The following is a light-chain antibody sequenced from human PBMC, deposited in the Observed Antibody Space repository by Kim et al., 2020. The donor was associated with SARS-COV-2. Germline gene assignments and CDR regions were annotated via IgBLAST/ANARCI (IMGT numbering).Light chain of an antibody. J-gene: IGLJ2*01. V-gene: IGLV1-44*01. CDR2: SNN. CDR3: AAWDDSLNGLV. CDR1: SAKIRSNT. Sequence: GHRFNTYSSGISAKIRSNTVNWYEHLTGPAPKLLICSNNQPPSGVTDRFSGSKSGTSAILAISGLQSEDEADYYCAAWDDSLNGLVFGGGTQLTVL.